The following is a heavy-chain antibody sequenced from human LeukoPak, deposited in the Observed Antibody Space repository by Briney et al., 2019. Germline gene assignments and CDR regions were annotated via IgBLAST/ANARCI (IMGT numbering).Heavy chain of an antibody. CDR1: GGSISSYD. CDR3: ARGRGMNVVAPLDY. V-gene: IGHV4-59*01. CDR2: IYYSGTI. Sequence: PSGTLCLTCTVSGGSISSYDASWVRQPPGKGLEWFGYIYYSGTIKYNPSLKSRVTISVDTSKKKFALKLNSVTAAGTAVYYWARGRGMNVVAPLDYWGQGTLVTVSS. D-gene: IGHD2-15*01. J-gene: IGHJ4*02.